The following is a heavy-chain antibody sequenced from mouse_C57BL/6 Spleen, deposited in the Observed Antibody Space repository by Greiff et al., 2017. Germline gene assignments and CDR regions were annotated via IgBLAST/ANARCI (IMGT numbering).Heavy chain of an antibody. CDR2: INPNNGGT. Sequence: EVQLQQSGPELVKPGASVKISCKASGYTFTDYYMNWVKQSHGKSLEWIGDINPNNGGTSYNQKFKGKATLTVDKSSSTAYMELRSLTSEDSAVYYGATPYYSNYEGFAYWGQGTLVTVAA. J-gene: IGHJ3*01. V-gene: IGHV1-26*01. CDR1: GYTFTDYY. CDR3: ATPYYSNYEGFAY. D-gene: IGHD2-5*01.